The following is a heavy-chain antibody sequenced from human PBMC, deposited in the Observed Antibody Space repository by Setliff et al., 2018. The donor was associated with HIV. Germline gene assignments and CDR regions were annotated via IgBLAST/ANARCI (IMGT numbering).Heavy chain of an antibody. CDR1: GGTFSNSG. D-gene: IGHD3-3*01. CDR2: IIPVFGST. Sequence: GASVKVSCKASGGTFSNSGISWLRQAPGQGLEWMGWIIPVFGSTNYAPNFQGRVTISADESTNTIYIDLSGLRFEDTAVYYCASNLWSGRDRLDPWGQGTLVTVSS. V-gene: IGHV1-69*13. CDR3: ASNLWSGRDRLDP. J-gene: IGHJ5*02.